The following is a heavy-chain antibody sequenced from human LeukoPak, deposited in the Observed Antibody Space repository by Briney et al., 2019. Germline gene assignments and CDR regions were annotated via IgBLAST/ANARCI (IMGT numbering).Heavy chain of an antibody. Sequence: GGSLRLSCAASRFTFRSYAVHWVRQAPGKGLEWVAVISYDGSNKYYAVSVKGRFTISRDNPKNTLYLQMNSLGTEDTAVYYCARDVAIYSTSSGGFDYWGQGTLVTVSS. CDR2: ISYDGSNK. J-gene: IGHJ4*02. D-gene: IGHD2/OR15-2a*01. CDR3: ARDVAIYSTSSGGFDY. V-gene: IGHV3-30-3*01. CDR1: RFTFRSYA.